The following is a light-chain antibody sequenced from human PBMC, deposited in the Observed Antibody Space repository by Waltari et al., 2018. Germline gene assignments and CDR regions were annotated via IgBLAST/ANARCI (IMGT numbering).Light chain of an antibody. J-gene: IGKJ2*01. CDR3: XXXYXTPPX. V-gene: IGKV4-1*01. Sequence: DIVMTQSPDSLAVSLGERATINCKSSQSVLNTSNNRNRLAWFQQKPGQPPKVLIYWASTRESVVPDLFSGSGSGTDFTLTISSLXAEDXAVXXXXXXYXTPPXFGQGTKLEIK. CDR2: WAS. CDR1: QSVLNTSNNRNR.